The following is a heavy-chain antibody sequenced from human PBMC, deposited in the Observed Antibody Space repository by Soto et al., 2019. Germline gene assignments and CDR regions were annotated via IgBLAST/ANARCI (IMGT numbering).Heavy chain of an antibody. D-gene: IGHD3-10*02. CDR3: ATVFLSSNFNY. CDR1: GLSFSDYY. Sequence: QVELVESGGGLVKPGGSLRLSCAASGLSFSDYYMSWIRQAPGKGLEWIAYITSSSSTMYYADSVKGRFTISRNDAKNSLYLQLDSLRAEDTAVYYCATVFLSSNFNYWGQGTLVTVSS. J-gene: IGHJ4*02. V-gene: IGHV3-11*01. CDR2: ITSSSSTM.